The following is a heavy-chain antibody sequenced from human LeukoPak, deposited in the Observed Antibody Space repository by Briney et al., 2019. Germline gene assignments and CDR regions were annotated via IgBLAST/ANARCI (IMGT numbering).Heavy chain of an antibody. CDR2: IYYSGST. CDR1: GGSISSYY. V-gene: IGHV4-59*01. Sequence: SETLSLTCTVSGGSISSYYWSWIRQPPGKGLEWIGYIYYSGSTNYNPSLKSRVTISVDTSKNQFSLKLSSVTAADTAVYYCARARRWLSAHDAFDIWGQGTMVTVSS. J-gene: IGHJ3*02. CDR3: ARARRWLSAHDAFDI. D-gene: IGHD3-22*01.